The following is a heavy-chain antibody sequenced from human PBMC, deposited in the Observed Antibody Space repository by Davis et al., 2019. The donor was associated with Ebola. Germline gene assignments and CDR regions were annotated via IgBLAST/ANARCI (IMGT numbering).Heavy chain of an antibody. CDR3: ARDRVAVAGTGIHYYYGMDV. D-gene: IGHD6-19*01. V-gene: IGHV4-34*01. CDR2: INHSGST. J-gene: IGHJ6*04. CDR1: GGSFSGYY. Sequence: MPSETLSLTCAVYGGSFSGYYWSWIRQPPGKGLEWIGEINHSGSTNYNPSLKSRVTISVDKSNNQFSLKLNSVTAADTAVYYCARDRVAVAGTGIHYYYGMDVWGKGTTVTVSS.